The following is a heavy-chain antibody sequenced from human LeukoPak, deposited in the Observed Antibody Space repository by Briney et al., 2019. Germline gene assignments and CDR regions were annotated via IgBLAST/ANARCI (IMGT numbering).Heavy chain of an antibody. Sequence: GGSLRLSCTASGFIDISNYMSWVRQAPGKGLEWVSLIYSGGSTYYADSVMGRSTISRDKSNNTLYLQMNSLRAEDTDVYYCATGGRSGVAFESWGQGTLVTVSS. V-gene: IGHV3-53*01. J-gene: IGHJ4*02. D-gene: IGHD2-15*01. CDR1: GFIDISNY. CDR2: IYSGGST. CDR3: ATGGRSGVAFES.